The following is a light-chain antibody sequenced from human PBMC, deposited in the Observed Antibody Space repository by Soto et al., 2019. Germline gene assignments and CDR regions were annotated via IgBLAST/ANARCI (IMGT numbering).Light chain of an antibody. CDR3: QQYGSSPLT. CDR1: QSVTNNY. Sequence: EIVLTQSPGTLSLSPGERPTLSCSASQSVTNNYLAWFQQKPGQAPRLLIYDASSRATGIPDRFSGSGSGTDFTLTISRLEPEDFAVYSCQQYGSSPLTFGGGTKVDIK. V-gene: IGKV3-20*01. CDR2: DAS. J-gene: IGKJ4*01.